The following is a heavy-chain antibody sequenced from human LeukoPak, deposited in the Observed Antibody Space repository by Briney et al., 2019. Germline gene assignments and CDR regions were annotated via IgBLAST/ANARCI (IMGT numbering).Heavy chain of an antibody. V-gene: IGHV4-39*01. Sequence: SETPSPTCTVSGCSISSSSYYWGWIRQPPGKGLEWIGSIYYSGSTYYNPSLKSRVTISVDTSKNQFSLKLSSVTTADTAVYYCSSPALPSATGRDAFDIWGQGTMVTVSS. CDR1: GCSISSSSYY. CDR3: SSPALPSATGRDAFDI. D-gene: IGHD2-2*01. CDR2: IYYSGST. J-gene: IGHJ3*02.